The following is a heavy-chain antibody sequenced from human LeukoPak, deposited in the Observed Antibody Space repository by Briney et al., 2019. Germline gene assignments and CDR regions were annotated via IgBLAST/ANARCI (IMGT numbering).Heavy chain of an antibody. Sequence: HPGGSLSLSCSASGFTFSDYDMHWVRQATGKGRECVSSIGTAGDTYYTVSVKARFTISRENAQNSLYLQMKSLRAGDTAVYYCARVAKERVGGVYYFDYWGQGTLVTVSS. D-gene: IGHD1-1*01. J-gene: IGHJ4*02. CDR3: ARVAKERVGGVYYFDY. V-gene: IGHV3-13*01. CDR2: IGTAGDT. CDR1: GFTFSDYD.